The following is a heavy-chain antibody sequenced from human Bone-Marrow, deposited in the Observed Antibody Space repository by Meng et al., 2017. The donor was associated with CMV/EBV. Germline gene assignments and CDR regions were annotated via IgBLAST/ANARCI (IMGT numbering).Heavy chain of an antibody. D-gene: IGHD3-3*01. CDR1: GFTSSSYA. Sequence: GESLKISCAASGFTSSSYAMHWVRQAPGKGLERVAVISYDGSNKYYADSVKGRFTISRDNSKNTLSLQMNSLRAEDTAVYYCARDDVPETAKYYDFWSGPGGGYYYYGMDVWGQGTTVSVSS. CDR3: ARDDVPETAKYYDFWSGPGGGYYYYGMDV. V-gene: IGHV3-30*04. J-gene: IGHJ6*02. CDR2: ISYDGSNK.